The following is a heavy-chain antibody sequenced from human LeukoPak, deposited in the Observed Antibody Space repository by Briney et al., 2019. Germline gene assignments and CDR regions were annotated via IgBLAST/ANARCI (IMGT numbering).Heavy chain of an antibody. V-gene: IGHV4-34*01. Sequence: SETLSLTCAVYGGSFSGYYWSWIRQPPGKGLEWIGEINHSGSTNYNPSLKSRVTISVDTSKNQFSLKLSSVTAADTAVYYCARATVAATLRSFDYWGQGTLVTISS. J-gene: IGHJ4*02. D-gene: IGHD2-15*01. CDR2: INHSGST. CDR1: GGSFSGYY. CDR3: ARATVAATLRSFDY.